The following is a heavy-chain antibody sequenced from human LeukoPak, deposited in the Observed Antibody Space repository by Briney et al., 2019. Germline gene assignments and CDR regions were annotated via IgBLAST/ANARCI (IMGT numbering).Heavy chain of an antibody. D-gene: IGHD6-6*01. CDR1: GYSFTSYY. J-gene: IGHJ4*02. Sequence: GASVKVSCKASGYSFTSYYMHWVRHAPGQGLEWMGITNPSGGSTTYAQEFQGRVTITRDTSTSTVYMQLSSLSSEDTAVYYCAREKGAARAFDYWGQGTLVTVSS. CDR3: AREKGAARAFDY. V-gene: IGHV1-46*03. CDR2: TNPSGGST.